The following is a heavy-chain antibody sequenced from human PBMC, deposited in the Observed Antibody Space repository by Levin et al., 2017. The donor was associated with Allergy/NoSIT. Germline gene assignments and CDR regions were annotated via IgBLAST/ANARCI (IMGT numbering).Heavy chain of an antibody. J-gene: IGHJ6*02. CDR1: GFTFSSYA. V-gene: IGHV3-23*01. D-gene: IGHD3-3*01. CDR3: AKTANFGVVITNYYYYGMDV. CDR2: ISGSGGST. Sequence: GESLKISCAASGFTFSSYAMSWVRQAPGKGLEWVSAISGSGGSTYYADSVKGRFTISRDNSKNTLYLQMNSLRAEDTAVYYCAKTANFGVVITNYYYYGMDVWGQGTTVTVSS.